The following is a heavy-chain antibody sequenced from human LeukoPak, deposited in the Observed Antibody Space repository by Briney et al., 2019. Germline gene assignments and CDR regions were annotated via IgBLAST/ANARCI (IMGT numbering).Heavy chain of an antibody. V-gene: IGHV3-48*03. J-gene: IGHJ6*04. CDR3: XXXXXTMIGGV. CDR2: ISSSGSTI. CDR1: GFTXXXYW. D-gene: IGHD3-10*02. Sequence: SGFTXXXYWMNWVRQAPGKGLEWVSYISSSGSTISYADSVKGRFTISRDXAKNSLYLQMNSLRAEDTAVYYXXXXXXTMIGGVWGKGTTVTISS.